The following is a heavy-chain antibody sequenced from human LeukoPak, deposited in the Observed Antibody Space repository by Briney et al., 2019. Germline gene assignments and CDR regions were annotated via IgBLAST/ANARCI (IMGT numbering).Heavy chain of an antibody. V-gene: IGHV4-59*01. J-gene: IGHJ4*02. Sequence: SETLSLTCNVSGDSISTYHWNWLRKPPGRGLEWIGYMQSTGNSNYNPSLKSRVSMPVDTSKNRIVLNLSSVTAADTAVYYCARDKRHSYGRYFDHWGQGLLVTVSS. CDR1: GDSISTYH. CDR2: MQSTGNS. D-gene: IGHD5-18*01. CDR3: ARDKRHSYGRYFDH.